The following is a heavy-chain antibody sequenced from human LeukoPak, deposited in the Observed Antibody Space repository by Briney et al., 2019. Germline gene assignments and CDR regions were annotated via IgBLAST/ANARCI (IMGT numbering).Heavy chain of an antibody. J-gene: IGHJ4*02. V-gene: IGHV1-2*02. Sequence: GASVKVSCKASGYTFTGYYMHWVRQAPGQGLEWMGWINPNSGGTNYAQKLQGRVTMTTDTSTSTAYMELSSLRSEDTAVYYCARGGGGSYYFDYWGQGTLVTVSS. D-gene: IGHD4-23*01. CDR2: INPNSGGT. CDR3: ARGGGGSYYFDY. CDR1: GYTFTGYY.